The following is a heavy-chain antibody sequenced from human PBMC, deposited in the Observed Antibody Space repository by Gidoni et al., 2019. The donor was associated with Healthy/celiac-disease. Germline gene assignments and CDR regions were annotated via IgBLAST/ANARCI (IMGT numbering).Heavy chain of an antibody. CDR3: ARVRYSSGWTLLEGGMDV. CDR1: GYTFTGYY. D-gene: IGHD6-19*01. V-gene: IGHV1-2*02. J-gene: IGHJ6*02. Sequence: QVQLVQSGAEVKKPGASVKVSCKASGYTFTGYYMHWVRQDPGQGLEWMGWINPNSGGTNYAQKFQGRVTMTRDTSISTAYMELSRLRSDDTAVYYCARVRYSSGWTLLEGGMDVWGQGTTVTVSS. CDR2: INPNSGGT.